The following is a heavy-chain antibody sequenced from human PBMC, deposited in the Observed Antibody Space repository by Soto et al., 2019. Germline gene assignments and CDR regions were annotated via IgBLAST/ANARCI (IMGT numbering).Heavy chain of an antibody. CDR3: AKGGRQWLVTSDFNY. CDR2: VSHDGRNT. V-gene: IGHV3-30*18. D-gene: IGHD6-19*01. Sequence: VQLVESGGGVVQPGRSLRLSCAAAGFTCSDYAMHGVRKAPGKGLEWVAVVSHDGRNTHYADAVNGRFTISRDSSKNTVSLEMTSLRAEDTAVYYCAKGGRQWLVTSDFNYWGQGALVTVCS. CDR1: GFTCSDYA. J-gene: IGHJ4*02.